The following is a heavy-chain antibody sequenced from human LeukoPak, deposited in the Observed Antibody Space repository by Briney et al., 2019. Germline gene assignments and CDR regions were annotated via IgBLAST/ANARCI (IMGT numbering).Heavy chain of an antibody. CDR1: VFILSSHA. J-gene: IGHJ4*02. CDR2: IRGSGGST. Sequence: GASLRLFCAACVFILSSHAMLWVRQAPAKGLEWVSAIRGSGGSTYYADSVKVRLTNSRDNHKNTLYRKMNCLGAEVTSVYYGARYSTRIAVAVVWGQGTLVTVSS. D-gene: IGHD6-19*01. CDR3: ARYSTRIAVAVV. V-gene: IGHV3-23*01.